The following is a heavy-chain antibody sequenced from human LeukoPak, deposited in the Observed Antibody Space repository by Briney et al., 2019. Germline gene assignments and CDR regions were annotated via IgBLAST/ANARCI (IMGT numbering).Heavy chain of an antibody. CDR3: ARQVRLGSRAIDY. V-gene: IGHV1-8*01. CDR1: GYTFARYD. Sequence: SASVNVSCKAAGYTFARYDINWVRQATGQWLEWMGWMNPNIGNTSYAQKLQGRVPMARNTSISTGYMELRSLRSEDTAAYYCARQVRLGSRAIDYWGQGTLVTVYS. CDR2: MNPNIGNT. J-gene: IGHJ4*02. D-gene: IGHD6-13*01.